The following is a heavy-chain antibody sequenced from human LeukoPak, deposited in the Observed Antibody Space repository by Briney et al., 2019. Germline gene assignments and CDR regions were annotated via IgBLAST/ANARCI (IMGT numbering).Heavy chain of an antibody. CDR1: RFTFSSYG. D-gene: IGHD1-14*01. CDR3: ARDGGPRSYYYYYGMDV. Sequence: PGRSLRLSCAASRFTFSSYGMHWVRQAPGKGLEWVAIISFDGSNRYYADSVKGRFTISRDNAKNSLYLQMNSLRAEDTAVYYCARDGGPRSYYYYYGMDVWGQGTTVTVSS. V-gene: IGHV3-30*03. J-gene: IGHJ6*02. CDR2: ISFDGSNR.